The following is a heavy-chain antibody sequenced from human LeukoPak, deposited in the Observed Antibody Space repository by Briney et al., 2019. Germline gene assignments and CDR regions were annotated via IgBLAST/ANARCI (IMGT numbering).Heavy chain of an antibody. V-gene: IGHV4-59*08. CDR1: GGSISSYY. CDR3: ARGGGITDNGMDV. CDR2: IYYSGST. D-gene: IGHD3-10*01. Sequence: SETLSLTCTVSGGSISSYYWSWIRQPPGKGLEWIGYIYYSGSTNYNPSLKSRATISVDTSKNQFSLKLSSVTAADTAVYYCARGGGITDNGMDVWGQGTTVTVSS. J-gene: IGHJ6*02.